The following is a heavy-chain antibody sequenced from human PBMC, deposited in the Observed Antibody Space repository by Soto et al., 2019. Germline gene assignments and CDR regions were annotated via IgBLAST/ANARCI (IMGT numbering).Heavy chain of an antibody. V-gene: IGHV3-30*18. CDR2: ISYDGSNK. Sequence: GVRRISQETGKGLEWVAVISYDGSNKYYADSVKGRFTISRDNSKNTLYLQMNSLRAEDTAFYYCAKGYSSSWYYFDYSGQATLVTVSS. CDR1: G. CDR3: AKGYSSSWYYFDY. J-gene: IGHJ4*02. D-gene: IGHD6-13*01.